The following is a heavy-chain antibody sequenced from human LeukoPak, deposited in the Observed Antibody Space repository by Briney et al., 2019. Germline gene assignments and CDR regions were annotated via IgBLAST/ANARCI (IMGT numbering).Heavy chain of an antibody. Sequence: SETLSLTCTVSGGSISSYYWSWIRQPPGKGLEWIGYIYYSGSTNYNPSLKGRVTISVDTSENQFSLKLSSVTAADTAVYYCARGNPYCGGDCYSGDYWGQGTLVTVSS. J-gene: IGHJ4*02. D-gene: IGHD2-21*02. CDR2: IYYSGST. CDR1: GGSISSYY. CDR3: ARGNPYCGGDCYSGDY. V-gene: IGHV4-59*01.